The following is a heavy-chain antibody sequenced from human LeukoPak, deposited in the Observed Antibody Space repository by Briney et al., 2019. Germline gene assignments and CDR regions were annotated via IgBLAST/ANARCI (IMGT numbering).Heavy chain of an antibody. V-gene: IGHV3-7*01. CDR3: GRDQASGLPLGLIDY. Sequence: GGSLRLSCAASGFIFSRYWMSWVRQAPGKGPEWVANIKQDGGEKYYVESVKGRLTISRDNAKNSLYLQMNNLRAEDTAVYYCGRDQASGLPLGLIDYWGLGTLVTVSS. J-gene: IGHJ4*02. CDR2: IKQDGGEK. D-gene: IGHD1-26*01. CDR1: GFIFSRYW.